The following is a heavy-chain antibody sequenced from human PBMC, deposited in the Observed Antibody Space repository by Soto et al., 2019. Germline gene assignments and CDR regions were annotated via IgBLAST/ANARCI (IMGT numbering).Heavy chain of an antibody. CDR1: GGSFSGYY. V-gene: IGHV4-34*01. CDR3: ARGFKRFFGVVIISGHRMSGGIKFDY. D-gene: IGHD3-3*01. Sequence: SETLSLTCAVYGGSFSGYYWSWIRQPPGKGLEWIGEINHSGSTNYNPSLKSRVTISVDTSKNQFSLKLSSVTAADTAVYYCARGFKRFFGVVIISGHRMSGGIKFDYWGQGTLVTVS. CDR2: INHSGST. J-gene: IGHJ4*02.